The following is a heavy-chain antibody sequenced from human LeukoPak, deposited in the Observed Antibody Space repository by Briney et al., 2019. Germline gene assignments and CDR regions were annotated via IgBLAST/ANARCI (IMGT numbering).Heavy chain of an antibody. Sequence: ASVKVSCKASGYTFTGYYMQWVRQAPGQGLEWMGRINPNSGGTNYAQTFQGRVTMTRDTSISTAYMELSRLRSDDTAVYYCARYHGGNANFDYWGQGTLVTVSS. D-gene: IGHD4-23*01. CDR2: INPNSGGT. J-gene: IGHJ4*02. CDR3: ARYHGGNANFDY. CDR1: GYTFTGYY. V-gene: IGHV1-2*06.